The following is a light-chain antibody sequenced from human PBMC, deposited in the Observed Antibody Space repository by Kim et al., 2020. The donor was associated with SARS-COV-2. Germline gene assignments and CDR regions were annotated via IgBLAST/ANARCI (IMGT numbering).Light chain of an antibody. V-gene: IGKV3-20*01. Sequence: PRERAPLPCRAIQRVSSNSLAWFQQTPGQAPRLLISGASFRATGIPDRFSGSGSGTDFTLTISRLEPEDFAVYYCHQYGTSPFTFGGGTKVDIK. CDR2: GAS. J-gene: IGKJ4*01. CDR1: QRVSSNS. CDR3: HQYGTSPFT.